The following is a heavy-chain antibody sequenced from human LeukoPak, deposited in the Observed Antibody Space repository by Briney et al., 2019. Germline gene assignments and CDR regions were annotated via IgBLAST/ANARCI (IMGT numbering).Heavy chain of an antibody. V-gene: IGHV4-34*01. CDR1: GGSFSGYY. CDR2: INHSGST. D-gene: IGHD6-19*01. J-gene: IGHJ4*02. Sequence: PSETLSLTCAVYGGSFSGYYWSWIRQPPGKGLEWIGEINHSGSTYYNPSLKSRVTISVDTSKNQFSLKLSSVTAADTAVYYCARDRSSGWYLQDYWGQGTLVTVSS. CDR3: ARDRSSGWYLQDY.